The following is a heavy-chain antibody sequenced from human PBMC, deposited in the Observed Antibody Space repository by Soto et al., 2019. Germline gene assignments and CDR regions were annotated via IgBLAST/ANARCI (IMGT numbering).Heavy chain of an antibody. D-gene: IGHD3-3*01. CDR1: GYSFTSYW. V-gene: IGHV5-51*01. CDR3: ARWFQGFWSGYYNNFRSYFDY. Sequence: GESLKISCKGSGYSFTSYWIGWVRQMPGKGLEWMGIIYPGDSDTRYSPSFQGQVTISADKSISTAYLQWSSLKASDTAMYYCARWFQGFWSGYYNNFRSYFDYWGQGTLVTVSS. J-gene: IGHJ4*02. CDR2: IYPGDSDT.